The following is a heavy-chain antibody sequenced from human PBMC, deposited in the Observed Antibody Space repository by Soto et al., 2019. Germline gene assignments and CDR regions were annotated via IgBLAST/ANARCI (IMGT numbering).Heavy chain of an antibody. J-gene: IGHJ4*02. D-gene: IGHD6-19*01. V-gene: IGHV3-48*01. CDR2: ISGSSSSI. CDR1: GFPFSSYN. Sequence: PGGSLRLSCVVSGFPFSSYNMNWVRQAPGGGLEWLSFISGSSSSIYYADTVKGRFTISRDNAKNSLYLQMNSLRAEDTAVYYCARPRYTSGWNDYWGRGTLVTVSS. CDR3: ARPRYTSGWNDY.